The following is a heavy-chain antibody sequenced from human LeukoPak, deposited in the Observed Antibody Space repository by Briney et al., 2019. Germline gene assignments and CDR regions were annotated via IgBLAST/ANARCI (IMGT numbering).Heavy chain of an antibody. CDR3: ARSVSAAAGTRWFDP. CDR1: VGSFSGYY. V-gene: IGHV4-34*01. Sequence: SETLSLTSADHVGSFSGYYWSWIRQPPRKGLEWIWESNHSGSTNYNPSLKSRVTISVDTSKNQFTLKLSSVTAADTAVYYCARSVSAAAGTRWFDPWGQGTLVTVSS. CDR2: SNHSGST. J-gene: IGHJ5*02. D-gene: IGHD6-13*01.